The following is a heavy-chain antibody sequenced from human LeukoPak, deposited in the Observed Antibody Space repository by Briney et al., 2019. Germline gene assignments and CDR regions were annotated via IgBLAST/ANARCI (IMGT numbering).Heavy chain of an antibody. CDR1: GGSISSSSYY. CDR2: IYYSGST. Sequence: LSETPSLTCTVSGGSISSSSYYWGWIRQPPGKGLEWIGSIYYSGSTYYNPSLKSRVTISVDTSKNQFSLKLSSVTAADTAVYYCARLRPQPDYWGQGTLVTVSS. J-gene: IGHJ4*02. CDR3: ARLRPQPDY. D-gene: IGHD2-2*01. V-gene: IGHV4-39*01.